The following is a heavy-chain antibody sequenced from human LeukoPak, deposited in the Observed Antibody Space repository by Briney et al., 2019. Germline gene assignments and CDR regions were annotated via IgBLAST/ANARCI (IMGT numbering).Heavy chain of an antibody. Sequence: SVTLSLTCTVSGGSVSSGSYYWSWIRQPPGKGLEWIGYIYYSGSTNYNPSLKSRVTISVDTSKNQFSLKLSSVTAADTAAYYCARDAGYYFDYWGQGTLVTVSS. CDR3: ARDAGYYFDY. J-gene: IGHJ4*02. V-gene: IGHV4-61*01. CDR2: IYYSGST. CDR1: GGSVSSGSYY.